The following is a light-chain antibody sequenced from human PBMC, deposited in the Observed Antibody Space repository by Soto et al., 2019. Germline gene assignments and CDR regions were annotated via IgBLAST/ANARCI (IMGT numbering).Light chain of an antibody. Sequence: EIVMTQSPATLSVSPGDGATLSCRASQSVDSNLAWYQQKPGQAPKLLMYGDSNRAAGIPDRFSGSGSGTDFTLTISSLEPEDFAVYYCQQRSNWPLTFGGGTKVDIK. CDR3: QQRSNWPLT. CDR1: QSVDSN. J-gene: IGKJ4*01. V-gene: IGKV3-11*01. CDR2: GDS.